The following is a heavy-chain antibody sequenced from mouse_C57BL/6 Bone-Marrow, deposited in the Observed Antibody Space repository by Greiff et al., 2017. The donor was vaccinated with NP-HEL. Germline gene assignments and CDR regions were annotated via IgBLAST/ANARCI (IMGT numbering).Heavy chain of an antibody. CDR1: GYTFTDYN. Sequence: EVQLQQSGPELVKPGASVKMSCKASGYTFTDYNMHWVKQSHGKSLEWIGYINPNNGGTSYNQKFKGKATLTVNKSSSTAYMELRSLTSEASAVYYCARKDYYGSRFAYWGQGTLVTVSA. V-gene: IGHV1-22*01. CDR2: INPNNGGT. CDR3: ARKDYYGSRFAY. D-gene: IGHD1-1*01. J-gene: IGHJ3*01.